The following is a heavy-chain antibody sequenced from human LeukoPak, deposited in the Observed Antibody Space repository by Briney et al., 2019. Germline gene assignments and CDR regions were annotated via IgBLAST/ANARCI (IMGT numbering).Heavy chain of an antibody. CDR2: INHSGST. CDR1: GGSISSGDYY. Sequence: PSETLSLTCTVSGGSISSGDYYWSWIRQPPGKGLEWIGEINHSGSTNYNPSLKSRVTISVDTSKNQFSLKLSSVTAADTAVYYCARGPRPGYIDYWGQGTLVTVSS. J-gene: IGHJ4*02. V-gene: IGHV4-39*07. D-gene: IGHD6-6*01. CDR3: ARGPRPGYIDY.